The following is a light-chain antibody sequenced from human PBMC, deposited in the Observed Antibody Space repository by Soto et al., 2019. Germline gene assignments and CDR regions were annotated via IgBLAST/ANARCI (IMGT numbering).Light chain of an antibody. CDR3: IQGTYRRP. Sequence: VMTQATLSLPVTLGQPASISCRSSQSRVHSAGDTSLNWFQQRPGHSPRPRIYRVSNRDSAVPDRSRGSGSPTDFTLPTSMLEPPYVWMPDCIQGTYRRPFGQGTNV. CDR2: RVS. J-gene: IGKJ1*01. CDR1: QSRVHSAGDTS. V-gene: IGKV2-30*02.